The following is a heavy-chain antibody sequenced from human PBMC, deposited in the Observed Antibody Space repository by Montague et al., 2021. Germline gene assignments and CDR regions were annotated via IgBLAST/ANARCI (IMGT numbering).Heavy chain of an antibody. J-gene: IGHJ1*01. Sequence: SLRLSCAASGFTFRTYGMNWVRQAPGKGLEWVSYITGSSSSIYYADSVRGRFTISRDNPKNSLYLQMNSLRDEDTAVYYCARDSYSSGWYSAEHFQHWGQGTLVTVSS. CDR2: ITGSSSSI. CDR1: GFTFRTYG. CDR3: ARDSYSSGWYSAEHFQH. V-gene: IGHV3-48*02. D-gene: IGHD6-19*01.